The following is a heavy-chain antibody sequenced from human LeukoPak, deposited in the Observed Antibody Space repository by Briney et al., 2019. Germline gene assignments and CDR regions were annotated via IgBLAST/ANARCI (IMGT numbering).Heavy chain of an antibody. V-gene: IGHV4-39*01. CDR3: ARQSRVTPGYFDY. D-gene: IGHD4-23*01. CDR1: GGSISSSSYY. CDR2: IYYSGST. J-gene: IGHJ4*02. Sequence: SETLSLTCTVSGGSISSSSYYWGWIRQPPGKGLEWIGSIYYSGSTYYNPSLKSRVTISVDTSKNQFSLKLSSVTAADTAVYYCARQSRVTPGYFDYWGQGTLVTVSS.